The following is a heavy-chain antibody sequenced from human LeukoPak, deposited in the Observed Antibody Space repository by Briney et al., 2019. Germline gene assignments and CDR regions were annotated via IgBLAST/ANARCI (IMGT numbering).Heavy chain of an antibody. Sequence: PGGSLRLSCAASGFTFSSYSMNWVRQAPGKGLEWVSYISSSSSTIYYADSVKGRFTISRDNAKNSLYLQMNSLRAEDTAVYYCARQYSSSWYYYYYMDVWGKGTTVTVSS. CDR1: GFTFSSYS. CDR2: ISSSSSTI. J-gene: IGHJ6*03. D-gene: IGHD6-13*01. V-gene: IGHV3-48*04. CDR3: ARQYSSSWYYYYYMDV.